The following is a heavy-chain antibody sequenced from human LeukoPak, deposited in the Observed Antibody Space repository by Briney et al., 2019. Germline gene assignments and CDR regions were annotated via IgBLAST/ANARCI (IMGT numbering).Heavy chain of an antibody. CDR1: GFTFSSYA. CDR2: ISYDGSNK. J-gene: IGHJ4*02. CDR3: ARASGYEPYYFDY. Sequence: GRSLRLSCAASGFTFSSYAMHWVRQAPGKGLEWVAVISYDGSNKYYADSVKGRFTISRDNSKNTLYLQMNSLRAEDTAVYYCARASGYEPYYFDYWGQGTLVTVSS. V-gene: IGHV3-30*04. D-gene: IGHD5-12*01.